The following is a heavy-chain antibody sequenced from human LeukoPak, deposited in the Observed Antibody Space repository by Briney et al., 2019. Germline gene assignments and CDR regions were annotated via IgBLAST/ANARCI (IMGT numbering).Heavy chain of an antibody. J-gene: IGHJ6*03. D-gene: IGHD1-1*01. Sequence: GSLRLSCAASGFTFSSYSMNWVRQAPGKGLEWVSSISTSSSYIYYADSVKGRFTISRDNAKNSLYLQMNSLRAEDTAVYYCVRCTDNYYYYYMDVWGKGTTVTVSS. V-gene: IGHV3-21*01. CDR3: VRCTDNYYYYYMDV. CDR1: GFTFSSYS. CDR2: ISTSSSYI.